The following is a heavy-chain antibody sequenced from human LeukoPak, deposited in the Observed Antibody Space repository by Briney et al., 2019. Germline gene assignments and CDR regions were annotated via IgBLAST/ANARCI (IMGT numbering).Heavy chain of an antibody. J-gene: IGHJ4*02. CDR2: INWNGGST. CDR1: AFTFSSYS. V-gene: IGHV3-20*04. Sequence: GGSLRLSCAASAFTFSSYSMNWVRQAPGKGLEWVSGINWNGGSTGYADSVKGRFTISRDNAKNSLYLQMNSLRAEDTALYYCAREDYYDSSGYYHSVLGYWGQGTLVTVSS. CDR3: AREDYYDSSGYYHSVLGY. D-gene: IGHD3-22*01.